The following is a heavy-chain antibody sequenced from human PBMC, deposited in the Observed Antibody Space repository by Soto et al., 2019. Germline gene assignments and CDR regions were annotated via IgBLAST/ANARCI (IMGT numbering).Heavy chain of an antibody. Sequence: ASVKVSCKASGYTFTYRYLHWVRQAPGQALEWMGWITPINGNTNYAQKFQDRVTITRDGSMSTAYMELSSLRSEDTAVYYCARGSYDFWSGYSDYWGQGTLVTVSS. CDR2: ITPINGNT. J-gene: IGHJ4*02. CDR1: GYTFTYRY. V-gene: IGHV1-45*02. D-gene: IGHD3-3*01. CDR3: ARGSYDFWSGYSDY.